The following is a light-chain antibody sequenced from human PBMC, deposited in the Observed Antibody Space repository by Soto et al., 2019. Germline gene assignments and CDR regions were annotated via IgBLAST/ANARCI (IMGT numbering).Light chain of an antibody. V-gene: IGKV3-11*01. CDR1: QSVSSY. CDR3: QQRSNWPWT. CDR2: DAS. J-gene: IGKJ1*01. Sequence: EIVLTQSPATLSLSPGERATVSCRASQSVSSYLAWYQQKPGQAPRLLIYDASNRATGIPARFSGSGSGTDFTLSISSLEPEDLAVYYCQQRSNWPWTFGQGTKVEIK.